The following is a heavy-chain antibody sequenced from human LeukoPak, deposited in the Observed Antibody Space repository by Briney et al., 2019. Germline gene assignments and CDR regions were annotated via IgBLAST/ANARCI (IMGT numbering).Heavy chain of an antibody. CDR1: GYSISSGYY. CDR2: INHSGST. V-gene: IGHV4-38-2*01. Sequence: KPSETLSLTCAVSGYSISSGYYWGWIRQPPGKGLEWIGEINHSGSTNYNPSLKSRVTISVDTSKNQFSLKLSSVTAADTAVYYCARGTDGDYVNWFDPWGQGTLVTVSS. J-gene: IGHJ5*02. CDR3: ARGTDGDYVNWFDP. D-gene: IGHD4-17*01.